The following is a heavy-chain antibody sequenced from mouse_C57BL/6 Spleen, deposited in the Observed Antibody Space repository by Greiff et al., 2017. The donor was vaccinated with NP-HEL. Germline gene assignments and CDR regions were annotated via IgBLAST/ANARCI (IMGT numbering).Heavy chain of an antibody. Sequence: VQLQQPGAELVKPGASVTLSCKASGYTFTSYWLHWVQQRPGHGLEWLGMLHPNRGSTNYNEKFKSKATLTVDKSSSTAYMQLSSLTSEDSAVYYCASYGSSYSWFAYWGQGTLVTVSA. D-gene: IGHD1-1*01. CDR3: ASYGSSYSWFAY. CDR1: GYTFTSYW. V-gene: IGHV1-64*01. J-gene: IGHJ3*01. CDR2: LHPNRGST.